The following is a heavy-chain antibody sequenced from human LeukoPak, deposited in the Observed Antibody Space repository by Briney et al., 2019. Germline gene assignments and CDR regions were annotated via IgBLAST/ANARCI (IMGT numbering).Heavy chain of an antibody. D-gene: IGHD4-17*01. J-gene: IGHJ3*02. Sequence: PSETLSLTCTVSGGSISSYCWSWIRQPPGKGLEWVGYIYYSGSTNYNPSLKSRLTISVDTSKNQFSLKLSSVTAADTAVYYCASLTVTSDAFDIWGQGTMVTVSS. V-gene: IGHV4-59*01. CDR1: GGSISSYC. CDR2: IYYSGST. CDR3: ASLTVTSDAFDI.